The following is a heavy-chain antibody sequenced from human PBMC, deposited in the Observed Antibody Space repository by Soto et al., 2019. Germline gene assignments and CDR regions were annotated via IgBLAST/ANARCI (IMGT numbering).Heavy chain of an antibody. Sequence: SVKVSCKVSGGTFSTYAISWVRQAPGQGLEWMGGIIPIFNTPKYAQRFQGRVTITADKSTSTVHMELSSLRSEDTAVYYCARQTVNSGWHYGNWFDPWGQGTLVTVS. D-gene: IGHD6-19*01. CDR3: ARQTVNSGWHYGNWFDP. CDR2: IIPIFNTP. CDR1: GGTFSTYA. V-gene: IGHV1-69*06. J-gene: IGHJ5*02.